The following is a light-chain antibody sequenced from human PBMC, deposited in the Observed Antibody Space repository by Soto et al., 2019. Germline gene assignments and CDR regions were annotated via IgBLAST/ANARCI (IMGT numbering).Light chain of an antibody. CDR2: AAS. CDR1: QSISSY. V-gene: IGKV1-39*01. CDR3: LQYGWSTALT. Sequence: DIQMTQSPSSLSASVGDRVTITCRASQSISSYLNWYQQKPGKAPTLLIYAASSLQSGVPSRFSCSGSGTDFTLTISRLETEDFAVYYCLQYGWSTALTFGGGPKVDMK. J-gene: IGKJ4*01.